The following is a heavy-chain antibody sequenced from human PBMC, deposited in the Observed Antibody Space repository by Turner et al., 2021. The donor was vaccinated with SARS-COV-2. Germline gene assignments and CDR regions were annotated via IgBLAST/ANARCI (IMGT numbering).Heavy chain of an antibody. V-gene: IGHV4-31*03. Sequence: QVQLQESGPGLVKPSQTLSLTCTFPGGSISSGGYYWSWIRQHPGKGLEWIGYIYYSGSTYYNPSLKSRVTISVDTSKNQFSLKLSSVTAADTAVYYCARDYGGNSNYFDYWGQGTLVTVSS. J-gene: IGHJ4*02. CDR1: GGSISSGGYY. CDR2: IYYSGST. D-gene: IGHD2-21*02. CDR3: ARDYGGNSNYFDY.